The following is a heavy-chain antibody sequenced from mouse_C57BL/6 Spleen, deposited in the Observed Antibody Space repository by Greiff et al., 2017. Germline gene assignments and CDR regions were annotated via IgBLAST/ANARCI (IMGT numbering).Heavy chain of an antibody. V-gene: IGHV1-15*01. D-gene: IGHD1-1*01. CDR2: IDPETGGT. CDR1: GYTFTDYE. Sequence: LVESGAELVRPGASVTLSCKASGYTFTDYEMHWVKQTPVHGLEWIGAIDPETGGTAYNQKFKGKAILTADKSSSPAYMELRSLTSEDSAVYYCTRRKYYGASYAMDYWGQGTSVTVSS. J-gene: IGHJ4*01. CDR3: TRRKYYGASYAMDY.